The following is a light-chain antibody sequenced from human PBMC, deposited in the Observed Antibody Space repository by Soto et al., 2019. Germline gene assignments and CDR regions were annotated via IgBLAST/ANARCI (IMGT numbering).Light chain of an antibody. CDR2: EVS. Sequence: QSALTQPASVSGSPGQSITISCTGTSSDVGGYNYVSWYQQHPGKAPTLIIYEVSNRPSGVSNRFSGSKSGNTASLTISGLQAEDEADYYCNSYTSKSTGVFGTGTKLTVL. CDR1: SSDVGGYNY. J-gene: IGLJ1*01. CDR3: NSYTSKSTGV. V-gene: IGLV2-14*01.